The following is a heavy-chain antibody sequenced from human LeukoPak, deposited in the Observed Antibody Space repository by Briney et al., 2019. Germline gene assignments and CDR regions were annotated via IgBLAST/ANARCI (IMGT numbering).Heavy chain of an antibody. CDR2: IFGAETT. CDR3: GTSRYSSGSVDDS. D-gene: IGHD2-15*01. Sequence: GGSLRLSCVVSGFSVSSNFMTWVRQAPGKGLEWVSVIFGAETTFDADSVKGRFSTSRDGSKNTLYLQMNGLRVEDTAVYYCGTSRYSSGSVDDSWGQGTLVTVSS. J-gene: IGHJ4*02. CDR1: GFSVSSNF. V-gene: IGHV3-66*01.